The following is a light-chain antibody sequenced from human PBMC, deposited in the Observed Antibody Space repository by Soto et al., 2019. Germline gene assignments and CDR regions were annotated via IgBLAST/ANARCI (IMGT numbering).Light chain of an antibody. Sequence: IVLTQSPGILSLSPGERATLSCRASQSVTSSYLAWYQQKPGQAPRLLIYGASTRATGISDRFSGSGSGKDFTLTISRLEPEDFAVYYCQHYGSSPKTFGQGTKLEIK. CDR2: GAS. CDR1: QSVTSSY. CDR3: QHYGSSPKT. J-gene: IGKJ2*01. V-gene: IGKV3-20*01.